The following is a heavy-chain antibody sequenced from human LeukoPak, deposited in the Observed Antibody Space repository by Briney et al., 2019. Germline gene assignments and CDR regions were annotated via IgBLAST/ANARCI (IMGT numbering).Heavy chain of an antibody. CDR1: GYTFTSYD. J-gene: IGHJ5*02. D-gene: IGHD1-26*01. Sequence: ASVKASCKASGYTFTSYDINWVRQATGQGLEWMGWINPNSGGTNYAQKFQGRVTMTRDMSTTTDYMELSSLRSDDTAVYYCARDNSVGDVAWWFDPWGQGTLVTVSS. CDR3: ARDNSVGDVAWWFDP. CDR2: INPNSGGT. V-gene: IGHV1-8*01.